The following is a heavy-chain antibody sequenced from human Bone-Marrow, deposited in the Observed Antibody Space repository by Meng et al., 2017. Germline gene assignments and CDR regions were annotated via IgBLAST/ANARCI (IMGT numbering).Heavy chain of an antibody. D-gene: IGHD3-22*01. Sequence: QVQLQQWGAGLLKPSETLSLTCAVYGGSFSGYYWSWIRQPPGKGLEGIGEINHSGSTNYNPSLKSRVTISVDTSKNQFSLKLSSVTAADTAVYYCAREDRYYYDSRVDYWGQGTLVTVSS. CDR2: INHSGST. J-gene: IGHJ4*02. CDR1: GGSFSGYY. CDR3: AREDRYYYDSRVDY. V-gene: IGHV4-34*01.